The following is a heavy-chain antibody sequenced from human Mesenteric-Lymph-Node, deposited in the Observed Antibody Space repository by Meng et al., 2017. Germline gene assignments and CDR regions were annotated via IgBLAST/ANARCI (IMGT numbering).Heavy chain of an antibody. V-gene: IGHV3-21*01. D-gene: IGHD3-22*01. CDR2: ISSSSSYI. CDR3: ARTYYDSSGYYSGEGDAFDI. Sequence: GESLKISCAASGFTFSSYSMNWVRQAPGKGLEWVSSISSSSSYIYYADSVKGRFTISRDNAKNSLYLQMNSLRAEDTAVYYCARTYYDSSGYYSGEGDAFDIWGQGTMVTVSS. CDR1: GFTFSSYS. J-gene: IGHJ3*02.